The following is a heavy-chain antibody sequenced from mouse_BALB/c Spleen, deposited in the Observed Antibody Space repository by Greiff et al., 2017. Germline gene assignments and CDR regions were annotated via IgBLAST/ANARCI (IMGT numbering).Heavy chain of an antibody. Sequence: QVQLQQSGAELVKPGASVKLSCKASGYTFTSYWMHWVKQRPGQGLEWIGEINPSNGRTNYNEKFKSKATLTVDKSSSTAYMQLSSLTSEDSAVYYCARSYGSSYWYFDVWGAGTTVTVSS. J-gene: IGHJ1*01. V-gene: IGHV1S81*02. CDR3: ARSYGSSYWYFDV. D-gene: IGHD1-1*01. CDR1: GYTFTSYW. CDR2: INPSNGRT.